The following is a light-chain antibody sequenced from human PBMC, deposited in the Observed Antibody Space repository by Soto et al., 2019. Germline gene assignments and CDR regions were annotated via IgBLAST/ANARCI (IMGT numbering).Light chain of an antibody. CDR3: QQYNSYWT. CDR1: QSISIW. Sequence: DIQMTQSPSTLSASVGDRVTITCRASQSISIWLAWYQQKPGKAPKLLIYAASSLDSGVPSRFSGSGSGTEFTLTISSLQPDDFAAYYCQQYNSYWTFGQGTKVE. J-gene: IGKJ1*01. V-gene: IGKV1-5*01. CDR2: AAS.